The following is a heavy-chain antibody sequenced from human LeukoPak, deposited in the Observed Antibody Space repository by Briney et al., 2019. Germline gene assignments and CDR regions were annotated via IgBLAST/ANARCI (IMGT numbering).Heavy chain of an antibody. Sequence: GASVKVSFKAAGYTFTGYYMHWVRQAPGQGLEWMGWINPNSGGTNYAQKFQGRVTMTRDTSISTAYMELSRLRSDDTAVYYCARDGELTGDKAFDYWGQGTLVTVSS. D-gene: IGHD7-27*01. CDR2: INPNSGGT. J-gene: IGHJ4*02. CDR1: GYTFTGYY. V-gene: IGHV1-2*02. CDR3: ARDGELTGDKAFDY.